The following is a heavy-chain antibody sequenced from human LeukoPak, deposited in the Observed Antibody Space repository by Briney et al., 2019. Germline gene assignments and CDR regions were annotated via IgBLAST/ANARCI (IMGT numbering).Heavy chain of an antibody. J-gene: IGHJ4*02. D-gene: IGHD2-15*01. Sequence: ASVKVSCKASGYTFTGYYMHWVRQAPGQGLEWMGWINPNSGGTNYAQKFQGRVTMLRDTSISTAYIERSSLRSDATAVYYCASDLEGYCSGGTCYFDYWGQGTLVTVSS. CDR2: INPNSGGT. V-gene: IGHV1-2*02. CDR3: ASDLEGYCSGGTCYFDY. CDR1: GYTFTGYY.